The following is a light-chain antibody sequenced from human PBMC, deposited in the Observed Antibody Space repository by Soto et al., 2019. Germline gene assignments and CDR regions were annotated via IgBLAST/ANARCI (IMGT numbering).Light chain of an antibody. CDR1: SSNIGNND. Sequence: QSVLTQPPSVSAAPGQKVTISCSGSSSNIGNNDVSWYQQLPGTAPKRLIYDNDRRPSGIPDRFSGSKSGTSATLDITGLQTGDEADYYCGTWHGSLSAVFGGGTKLTVL. CDR3: GTWHGSLSAV. CDR2: DND. J-gene: IGLJ2*01. V-gene: IGLV1-51*01.